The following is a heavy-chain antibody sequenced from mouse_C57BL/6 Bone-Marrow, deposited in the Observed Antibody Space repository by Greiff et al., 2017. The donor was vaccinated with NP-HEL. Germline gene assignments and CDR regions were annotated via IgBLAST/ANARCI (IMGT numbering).Heavy chain of an antibody. Sequence: VQVVESGAELAKPGASVMLSCKASGYTFTSYWMHWVKQRPGQGLEWIGYINPSSGYTKYNQKFKDKATLTADKSSSTAYMQLSSLTYEDSAVYYCARSNYYGSSYGNYYAMDYWGQGTSVTVSS. D-gene: IGHD1-1*01. J-gene: IGHJ4*01. CDR2: INPSSGYT. CDR1: GYTFTSYW. V-gene: IGHV1-7*01. CDR3: ARSNYYGSSYGNYYAMDY.